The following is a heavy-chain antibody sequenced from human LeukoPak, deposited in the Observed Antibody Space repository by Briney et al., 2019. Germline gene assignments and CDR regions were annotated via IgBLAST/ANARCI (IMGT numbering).Heavy chain of an antibody. CDR3: AKGRSYCGGDCYPEYFQH. D-gene: IGHD2-21*02. Sequence: GASPRLSCAASGFTFSSYAMSWVRQAPGKGLEWVSAISGSGGSTYYADSVKGRFTISRDNSKNTLYLQMNSLRAEDTAVYYCAKGRSYCGGDCYPEYFQHWGQGTLVTVSS. CDR2: ISGSGGST. V-gene: IGHV3-23*01. CDR1: GFTFSSYA. J-gene: IGHJ1*01.